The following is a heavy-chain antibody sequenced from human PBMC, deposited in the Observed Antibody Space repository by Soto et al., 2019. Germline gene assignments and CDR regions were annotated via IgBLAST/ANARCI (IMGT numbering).Heavy chain of an antibody. CDR3: ARYSADRPELGYGMDI. V-gene: IGHV6-1*01. CDR1: GDSASSHSAA. J-gene: IGHJ6*02. CDR2: SYYRAKWYN. Sequence: SETLSLTSAISGDSASSHSAAWNWTRQSPSSGLGWLGRSYYRAKWYNDYAVSVKSRITINPDTTNNQFSLQLNSVTPEDTAVYYCARYSADRPELGYGMDIWGHGTMVTVSS. D-gene: IGHD6-6*01.